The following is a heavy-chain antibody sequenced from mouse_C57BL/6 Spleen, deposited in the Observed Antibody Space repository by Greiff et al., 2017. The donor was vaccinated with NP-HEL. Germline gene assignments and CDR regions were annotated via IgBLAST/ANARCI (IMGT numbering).Heavy chain of an antibody. CDR2: INPGSGGT. CDR1: GYAFTNYL. J-gene: IGHJ2*01. D-gene: IGHD3-2*02. V-gene: IGHV1-54*01. Sequence: QVQLQQSGAELVRPGTSVKVSCKASGYAFTNYLIEWVKQRPGQGLEWIGVINPGSGGTNYNEKFKGKATLTADKSSSTAYMQLSSLTSEDSAVYFCARASSGPFDYWGQGTTLTVSS. CDR3: ARASSGPFDY.